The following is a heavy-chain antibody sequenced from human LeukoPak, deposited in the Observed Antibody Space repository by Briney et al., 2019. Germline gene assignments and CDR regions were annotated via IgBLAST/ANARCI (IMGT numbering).Heavy chain of an antibody. CDR2: ISGNSENA. V-gene: IGHV3-23*01. J-gene: IGHJ4*02. CDR1: GFTFSGFA. CDR3: AKDRLTYDTAMAWF. Sequence: GGSLRLSCAASGFTFSGFAMSWVRQAPGKGLEWVSAISGNSENAYFADSVKGRFTISRDNSKNTLYLQMTSLRVEDTAVYYCAKDRLTYDTAMAWFWGQGTLVTVSS. D-gene: IGHD5-18*01.